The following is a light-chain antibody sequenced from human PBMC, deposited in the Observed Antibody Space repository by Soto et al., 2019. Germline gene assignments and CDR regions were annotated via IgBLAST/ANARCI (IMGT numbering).Light chain of an antibody. CDR1: QSVSSN. J-gene: IGKJ1*01. CDR2: GAF. Sequence: EIVMTQSPVTLSVSPGERVTLSCRASQSVSSNLAWYQQKPGQAPSLLIYGAFTRATGIPARFSGSGSGTEFTLTISSLQSEDFAVYYCQQYNNWPRTFGQGTKVDIK. CDR3: QQYNNWPRT. V-gene: IGKV3-15*01.